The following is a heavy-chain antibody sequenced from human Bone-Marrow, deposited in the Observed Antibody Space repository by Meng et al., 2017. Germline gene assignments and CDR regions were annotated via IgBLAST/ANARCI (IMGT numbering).Heavy chain of an antibody. J-gene: IGHJ4*03. CDR1: GFTFSAHY. V-gene: IGHV3-15*01. CDR3: SGHVDY. Sequence: GSLRLSCAASGFTFSAHYMDWVRQAPGKGLEWIGRMKSNVDGGTVDYAAAVKGRFFISRDDSENTFYLQMNSLKTEDTAVYYCSGHVDYWGQGTTVTVSS. CDR2: MKSNVDGGTV.